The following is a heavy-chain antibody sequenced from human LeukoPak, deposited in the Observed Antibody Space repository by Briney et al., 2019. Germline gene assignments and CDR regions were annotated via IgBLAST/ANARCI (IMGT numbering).Heavy chain of an antibody. V-gene: IGHV3-30*02. Sequence: GGSLRLSCAASGFTFSSYGMHWVRQAPGKGLEWVAFIRYDGSNKYYADSVKGRFTISRDNSKNTLYLQMNSLRAEDTAVYYCARDPVGATWNFDYWGQGTLVTVSS. D-gene: IGHD1-26*01. CDR2: IRYDGSNK. CDR1: GFTFSSYG. CDR3: ARDPVGATWNFDY. J-gene: IGHJ4*02.